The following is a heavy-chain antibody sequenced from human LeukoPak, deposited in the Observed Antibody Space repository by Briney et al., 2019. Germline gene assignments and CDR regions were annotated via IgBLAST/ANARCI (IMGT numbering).Heavy chain of an antibody. CDR3: ARTTTGGYCSSTSCHRRGYDY. J-gene: IGHJ4*02. CDR2: MNHSGST. CDR1: GGSFSGYY. D-gene: IGHD2-2*02. Sequence: PSETLSLTCAVYGGSFSGYYWSWIRQPPGKGLEWIGEMNHSGSTNYNPSLKSRVTISVDTSKNQFSLKLSSVTAADTAVYYCARTTTGGYCSSTSCHRRGYDYWGQGTLVTVSS. V-gene: IGHV4-34*01.